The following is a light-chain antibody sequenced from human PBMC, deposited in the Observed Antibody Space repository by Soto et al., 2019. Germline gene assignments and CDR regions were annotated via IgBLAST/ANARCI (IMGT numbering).Light chain of an antibody. J-gene: IGLJ1*01. Sequence: QSVLTQPPSASGSPGQSVTLSCTGTSSDVGAYDFVSWYQQHPGKAPKLVIFEVSKRPSGVPDRFSGSKSGNTASLTVSVLQAEDEADYYCSSYAGSNDFVFGTGTKVTVL. V-gene: IGLV2-8*01. CDR3: SSYAGSNDFV. CDR2: EVS. CDR1: SSDVGAYDF.